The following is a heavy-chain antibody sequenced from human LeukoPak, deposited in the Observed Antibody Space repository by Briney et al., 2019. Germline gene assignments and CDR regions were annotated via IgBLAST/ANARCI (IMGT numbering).Heavy chain of an antibody. CDR3: AKVTHQQLAPPHH. CDR2: IRYDGSNK. V-gene: IGHV3-30*02. CDR1: GFTFSSYG. Sequence: PGGSLRLSCAASGFTFSSYGMHWVRQAPGKGLEWVAFIRYDGSNKYYADSVKGRFTISRDNSKSTLYLQMNSLRAEDTAVYYCAKVTHQQLAPPHHWGQGTLVTVSS. D-gene: IGHD6-13*01. J-gene: IGHJ5*02.